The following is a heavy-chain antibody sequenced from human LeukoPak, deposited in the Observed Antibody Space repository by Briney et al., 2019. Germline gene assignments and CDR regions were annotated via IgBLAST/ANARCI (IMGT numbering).Heavy chain of an antibody. CDR1: GYTFTGYY. V-gene: IGHV1-2*02. CDR3: ARDLGVVATIWDWFDP. CDR2: INPNSGGT. D-gene: IGHD5-12*01. J-gene: IGHJ5*02. Sequence: ASVKVSCKASGYTFTGYYMHWVRQAPGQGLEWMGWINPNSGGTNYAQKFQGRVTMTRDTSISTAYMELSRLRSDDTAVYYCARDLGVVATIWDWFDPWGQGTLVTVSS.